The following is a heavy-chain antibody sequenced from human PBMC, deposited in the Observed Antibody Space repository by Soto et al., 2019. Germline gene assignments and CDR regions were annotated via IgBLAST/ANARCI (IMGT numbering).Heavy chain of an antibody. Sequence: SETLSLTCTVSGGSISSYYWSWIRQPPVKGLEWIGYIYYSGSTNYNPSLKSRVTISVDTSKNQFSLKLGSVTAADTAVYYCARGSRYYDILTGYYGNWFDPWGQGTLVTSPQ. CDR2: IYYSGST. CDR3: ARGSRYYDILTGYYGNWFDP. D-gene: IGHD3-9*01. CDR1: GGSISSYY. V-gene: IGHV4-59*01. J-gene: IGHJ5*02.